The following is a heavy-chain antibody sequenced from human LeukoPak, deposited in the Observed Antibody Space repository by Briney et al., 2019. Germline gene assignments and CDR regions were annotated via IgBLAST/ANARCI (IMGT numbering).Heavy chain of an antibody. CDR3: AITGYTNDY. V-gene: IGHV3-30-3*01. CDR1: GFTFSSYA. D-gene: IGHD6-13*01. J-gene: IGHJ4*02. CDR2: ISYDGSNK. Sequence: GGSLRLSCAASGFTFSSYAMHWVRQAPGKGLEWVAVISYDGSNKYYADSVKGRFTISRDNSKNTLYLQMNSLRAEDTAVYYCAITGYTNDYWGQGTLVTVSS.